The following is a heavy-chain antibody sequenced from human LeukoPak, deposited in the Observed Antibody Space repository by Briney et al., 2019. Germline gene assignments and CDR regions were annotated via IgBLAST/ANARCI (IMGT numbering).Heavy chain of an antibody. J-gene: IGHJ5*02. CDR3: ARVGDDIVAGGSWFDP. CDR1: GYTFTSYG. V-gene: IGHV1-69*13. CDR2: IIPIFGSA. Sequence: SVKVSCKASGYTFTSYGISWVRQAPGQGLEWMGGIIPIFGSANYAQNFQGRVTITADESTTTAYMELSSLRSEDTAVYYCARVGDDIVAGGSWFDPWGQGTLVTVSS. D-gene: IGHD5-12*01.